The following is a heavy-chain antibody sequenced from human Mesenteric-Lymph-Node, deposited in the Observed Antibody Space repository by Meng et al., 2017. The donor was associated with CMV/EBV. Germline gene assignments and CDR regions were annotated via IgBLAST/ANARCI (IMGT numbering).Heavy chain of an antibody. D-gene: IGHD6-13*01. CDR2: IAFDGDEINI. V-gene: IGHV3-74*01. CDR1: GFTFSSYW. Sequence: GESLKISCVGSGFTFSSYWMHWVRQAPGKGLEWVARIAFDGDEINIGYADSVKGRFTISRDNSKNTLYLQMNSLRAEDTAVYYCAKIPSTYSSSGEWGQGTLVTVSS. J-gene: IGHJ4*02. CDR3: AKIPSTYSSSGE.